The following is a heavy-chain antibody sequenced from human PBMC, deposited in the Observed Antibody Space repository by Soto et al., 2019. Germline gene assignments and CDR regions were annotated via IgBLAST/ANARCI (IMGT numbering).Heavy chain of an antibody. D-gene: IGHD3-10*01. CDR3: AGGGWGGLLWFGDNYYGMDV. J-gene: IGHJ6*02. V-gene: IGHV1-18*01. CDR1: GYTFTSYG. CDR2: ISAYNGNT. Sequence: QVQLVQSGAEVKKPGASVKVSCKASGYTFTSYGISWVRQAPGQGLEWMGWISAYNGNTNYAQKHQGRVTMTTDTSTGTAYMGVRGPGFDDTGVDYWAGGGWGGLLWFGDNYYGMDVWGQGTTVTVSS.